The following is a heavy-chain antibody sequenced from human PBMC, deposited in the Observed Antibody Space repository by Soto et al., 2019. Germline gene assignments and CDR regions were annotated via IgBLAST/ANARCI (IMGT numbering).Heavy chain of an antibody. CDR3: ARDPDYGYYWGYCFDS. J-gene: IGHJ4*02. CDR2: INPTSGGT. D-gene: IGHD4-17*01. CDR1: GYTFAADY. Sequence: QVQLVQSGAEVKKPGASVKVSCKTSGYTFAADYIHWIRQAPGQGLEWMGWINPTSGGTVYAQNFQDRVTMTRDTSISTAYMELRRLNSDDTAVYYCARDPDYGYYWGYCFDSWGQGTPVTVSS. V-gene: IGHV1-2*02.